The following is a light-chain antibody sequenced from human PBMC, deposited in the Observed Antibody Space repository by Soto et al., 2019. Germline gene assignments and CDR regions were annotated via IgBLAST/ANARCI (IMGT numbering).Light chain of an antibody. CDR1: QSINNY. J-gene: IGKJ2*01. CDR3: QQSYTSPYS. Sequence: DIQMTQSPSSLSASLGDRVTITCRASQSINNYLNWYQQDEGKAPKLLIYAATSLQSGVPSRFSGSGSGTEFTLTISSLQPGDFATYYCQQSYTSPYSFGRGTKLEIK. V-gene: IGKV1-39*01. CDR2: AAT.